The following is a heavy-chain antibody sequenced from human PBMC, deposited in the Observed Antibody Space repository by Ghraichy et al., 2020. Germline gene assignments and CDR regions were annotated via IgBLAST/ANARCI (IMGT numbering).Heavy chain of an antibody. V-gene: IGHV4-30-2*01. CDR3: ARESRDRAYNLVFDY. CDR1: GGSISSGAYS. Sequence: SETLSLTCAVSGGSISSGAYSWNWIRQPPGKGLEWIGYISQSGSTSYNPSLTSRVSISVDRRKRQFSLSLTSLTAADTAVYFCARESRDRAYNLVFDYWGQGALDTVSS. D-gene: IGHD5-24*01. J-gene: IGHJ4*02. CDR2: ISQSGST.